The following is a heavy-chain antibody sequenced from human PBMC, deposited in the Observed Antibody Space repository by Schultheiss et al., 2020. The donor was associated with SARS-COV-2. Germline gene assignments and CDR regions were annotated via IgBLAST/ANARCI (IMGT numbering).Heavy chain of an antibody. CDR2: INPSGGST. J-gene: IGHJ3*02. CDR1: GYTFTSYY. CDR3: ARVGPQLLAAAGAFDI. D-gene: IGHD2-2*01. Sequence: GESLKISCKASGYTFTSYYMHWVRQAPGQGLEWMGIINPSGGSTSYAQKFQGRVTMTRDTSTSTVYMELSSLRSEDTAVYYCARVGPQLLAAAGAFDIWGQGTMVTVS. V-gene: IGHV1-46*01.